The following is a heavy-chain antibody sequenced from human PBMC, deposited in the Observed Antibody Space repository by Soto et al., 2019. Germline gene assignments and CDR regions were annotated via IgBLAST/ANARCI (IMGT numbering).Heavy chain of an antibody. CDR1: GGSISSGGYY. D-gene: IGHD5-18*01. J-gene: IGHJ4*02. CDR2: IYYSGST. CDR3: ARSDTAMVHFDY. Sequence: QVQLQESGPGLVKPSQTLSLTCTVSGGSISSGGYYWSWIRQHPGKGLEWIGYIYYSGSTYYNPSLKSRVTLSVDTSKNQFSLKLSSVTAADTAVYYCARSDTAMVHFDYWGQGTLVTVSS. V-gene: IGHV4-31*03.